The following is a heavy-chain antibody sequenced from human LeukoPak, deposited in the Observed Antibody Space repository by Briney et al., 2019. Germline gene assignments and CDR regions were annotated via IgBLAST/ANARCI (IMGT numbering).Heavy chain of an antibody. V-gene: IGHV3-7*01. Sequence: GGSLRLSCAASGFTFSSYWMSWVRQAPGKGLEWVANIKRDGSEKYYVDSVKGRFTISRDNAKNSLYLQKNHLRAEATAVYYCARDGVGGDYWGQGTLVTVSS. CDR2: IKRDGSEK. D-gene: IGHD2-8*01. J-gene: IGHJ4*02. CDR3: ARDGVGGDY. CDR1: GFTFSSYW.